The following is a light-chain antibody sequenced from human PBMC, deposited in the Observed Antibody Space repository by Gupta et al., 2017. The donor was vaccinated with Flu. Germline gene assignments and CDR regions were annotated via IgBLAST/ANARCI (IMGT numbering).Light chain of an antibody. Sequence: ETVMTQSPATLSVSPGERATLSCRASQSVSSNLAWYQQKPGQAPRLLIYSASTRATGIPDRFSGSGYGREFTLTISSLQPEDYAVYYCQQSNNWPPVTFGGGTKVEIE. CDR3: QQSNNWPPVT. J-gene: IGKJ4*01. CDR1: QSVSSN. V-gene: IGKV3-15*01. CDR2: SAS.